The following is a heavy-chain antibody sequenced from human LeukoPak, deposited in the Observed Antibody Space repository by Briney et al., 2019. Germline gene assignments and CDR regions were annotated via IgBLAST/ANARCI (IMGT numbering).Heavy chain of an antibody. CDR3: AKGIAAAGYYFDY. Sequence: PGGSLRLSCAAPGFTFSSYGMHWVRQAPGKGLEWVSSISSSSRFIYYADSVKGRFTISRDNAKNSLYLQMNSLRAEDTAVYYCAKGIAAAGYYFDYWGQGTLVTVSS. CDR1: GFTFSSYG. J-gene: IGHJ4*02. D-gene: IGHD6-13*01. CDR2: ISSSSRFI. V-gene: IGHV3-21*04.